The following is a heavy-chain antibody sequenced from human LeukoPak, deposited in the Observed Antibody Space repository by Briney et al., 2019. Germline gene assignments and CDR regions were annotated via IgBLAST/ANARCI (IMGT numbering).Heavy chain of an antibody. CDR2: IYYSGST. Sequence: SETLSLTCTVSGGSISSYYWSWIRQHPGKGLEWIGYIYYSGSTYYNPSLKSRVTISVDTSKNQFSLKLSSVTAADTAVYYCARDYSSSWYGMDVWGQGTTVTVSS. CDR1: GGSISSYY. J-gene: IGHJ6*02. D-gene: IGHD6-13*01. V-gene: IGHV4-59*06. CDR3: ARDYSSSWYGMDV.